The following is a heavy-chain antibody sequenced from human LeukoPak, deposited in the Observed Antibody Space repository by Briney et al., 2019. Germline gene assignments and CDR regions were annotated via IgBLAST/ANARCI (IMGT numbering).Heavy chain of an antibody. CDR3: AREIRIVGAAYFDY. Sequence: ASVKVSCKASGYTFTSYGISWVRQAPGQGLEWMGWISAYNGNTNYAQKLQGRVTMTTDTSTSTAYMELRSLRSDDTAVYYCAREIRIVGAAYFDYWGQGTLVTVSS. J-gene: IGHJ4*02. D-gene: IGHD1-26*01. CDR1: GYTFTSYG. V-gene: IGHV1-18*01. CDR2: ISAYNGNT.